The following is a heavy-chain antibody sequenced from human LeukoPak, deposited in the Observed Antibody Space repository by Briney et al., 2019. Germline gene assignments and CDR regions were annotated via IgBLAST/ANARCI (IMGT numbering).Heavy chain of an antibody. Sequence: SETLSLTCTVSGGSISSYYWGWIRQPPGKGLEWIGSIYYSGSTYYNPSLKSRVTISVDTSKNQFSLKLSSVTAADTAVYYCARGYSGYKYYFDYWGQGTLVTVSS. J-gene: IGHJ4*02. V-gene: IGHV4-39*07. D-gene: IGHD5-12*01. CDR2: IYYSGST. CDR1: GGSISSYY. CDR3: ARGYSGYKYYFDY.